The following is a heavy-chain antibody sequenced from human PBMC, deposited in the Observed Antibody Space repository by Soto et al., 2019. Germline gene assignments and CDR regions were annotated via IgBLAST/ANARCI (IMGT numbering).Heavy chain of an antibody. V-gene: IGHV1-18*01. J-gene: IGHJ4*02. Sequence: QVQLVQSGGELRKPGASVKVSCKASGYTFTDNSITWVRQAPGQGLEWMGWINTDTGATRSTQKFQDRVTMTTYTSTSTAYLELTGLRSDDTAIYYCARGGGYAVDFWGQGTLVAVSS. D-gene: IGHD5-12*01. CDR3: ARGGGYAVDF. CDR1: GYTFTDNS. CDR2: INTDTGAT.